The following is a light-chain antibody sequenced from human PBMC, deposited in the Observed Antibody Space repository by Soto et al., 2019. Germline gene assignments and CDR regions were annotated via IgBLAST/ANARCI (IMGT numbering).Light chain of an antibody. CDR1: SNDIGAYKY. J-gene: IGLJ1*01. Sequence: QSVPTQPASVSGSPGQSITISCTGSSNDIGAYKYVSWYQQYPGKAPKLIIFEVSNRPSGVSNRFSGSKSGNTASLTIAGLQAEDEADYHCSSYTTGSTLYVFGGGTKLTVL. CDR2: EVS. CDR3: SSYTTGSTLYV. V-gene: IGLV2-14*01.